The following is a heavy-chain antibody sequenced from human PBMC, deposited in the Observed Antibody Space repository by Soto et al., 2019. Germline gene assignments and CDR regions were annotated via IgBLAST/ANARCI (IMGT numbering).Heavy chain of an antibody. V-gene: IGHV4-61*01. D-gene: IGHD3-3*02. CDR2: AYYSGST. CDR3: ARDRSTYGGGGTGEVKENWFDP. CDR1: GGSISGSYYY. Sequence: SETLSLTCAVSGGSISGSYYYWGWLRHSPGKGLDWIGYAYYSGSTDYNPSLKSRVTMAVDTSKNQVSLKLNSVTTADTAVYYCARDRSTYGGGGTGEVKENWFDPWGPGTLVTVSS. J-gene: IGHJ5*02.